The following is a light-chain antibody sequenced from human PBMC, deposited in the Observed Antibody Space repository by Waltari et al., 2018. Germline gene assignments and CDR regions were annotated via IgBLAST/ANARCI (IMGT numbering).Light chain of an antibody. CDR3: QQSYSAPWT. Sequence: DIQMTQSPSSLSASVGDRVTITCRATQSINKYLNWYQQKPGKAPKLLISGAGNVESWAPSRLSGSGAGTDITHTISGLQPEELGTYYCQQSYSAPWTFGQGTKVEI. J-gene: IGKJ1*01. CDR2: GAG. V-gene: IGKV1-39*01. CDR1: QSINKY.